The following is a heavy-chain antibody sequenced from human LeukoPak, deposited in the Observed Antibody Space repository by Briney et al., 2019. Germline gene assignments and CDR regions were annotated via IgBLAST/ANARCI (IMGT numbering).Heavy chain of an antibody. CDR3: AKGGSPSCYSSSGY. D-gene: IGHD2-2*01. CDR1: GFTFSTYA. CDR2: ISSYGGSR. J-gene: IGHJ4*02. V-gene: IGHV3-64*04. Sequence: PGGSLRLSCSASGFTFSTYAMHWVRQAPGRGLEYVSAISSYGGSRYYADSVKGRFTISRDNSKNTLYLQMNSLGGEDTAVYYCAKGGSPSCYSSSGYWGQGTLVTVSS.